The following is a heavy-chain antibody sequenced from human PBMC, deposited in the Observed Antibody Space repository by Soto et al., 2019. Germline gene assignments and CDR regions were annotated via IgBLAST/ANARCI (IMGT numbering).Heavy chain of an antibody. CDR3: ARVGVGDNTYFGYFDY. D-gene: IGHD1-26*01. J-gene: IGHJ4*02. Sequence: QVQLVESGGGVVQPGMSLRLSCAASGFSFGGYSMHWVRQAPGKGLEWVAVIRYDGSNEYYADSAKGRFTISRDNSKNRLYLQMNGLRAEDTAVYYCARVGVGDNTYFGYFDYRGQGTLVTVSS. CDR2: IRYDGSNE. V-gene: IGHV3-33*01. CDR1: GFSFGGYS.